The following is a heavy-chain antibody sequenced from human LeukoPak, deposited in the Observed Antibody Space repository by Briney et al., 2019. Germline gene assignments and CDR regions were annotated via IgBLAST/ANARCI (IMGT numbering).Heavy chain of an antibody. CDR3: ARGFYGSGSYYNPNWFDP. V-gene: IGHV1-69*13. CDR1: GGTFSSYA. CDR2: IIPIFGTA. D-gene: IGHD3-10*01. Sequence: SVKVSCKASGGTFSSYAISWVRQAPGQGLEWMGRIIPIFGTANYAQKFQGRVTLTSDESTSTAYMELSSLRSENTAVYYCARGFYGSGSYYNPNWFDPWGQGTLVTVSS. J-gene: IGHJ5*02.